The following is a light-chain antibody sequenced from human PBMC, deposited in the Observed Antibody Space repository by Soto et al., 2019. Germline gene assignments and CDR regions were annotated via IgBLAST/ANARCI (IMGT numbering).Light chain of an antibody. CDR3: CSYAGSYVV. V-gene: IGLV2-11*01. CDR1: GIDVGGYNY. J-gene: IGLJ2*01. CDR2: DVT. Sequence: QSALTQPRSVSGSPGQSVTISCTGTGIDVGGYNYVSWYQQHPGKAPKLMIFDVTKRPSGVPDRFSGSKSGNTASLTISGLQAEDEADYYCCSYAGSYVVFGGGTKLTVL.